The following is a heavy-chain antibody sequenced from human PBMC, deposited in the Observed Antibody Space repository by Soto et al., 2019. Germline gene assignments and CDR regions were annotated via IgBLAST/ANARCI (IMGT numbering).Heavy chain of an antibody. CDR3: ASPIAVAGTLDGWDYSDGMDV. J-gene: IGHJ6*02. CDR2: IYYSGST. Sequence: QLQLQESGPGLVKPSETLSLTCTVSGGSISSSSYYWGWVRQPPGKGLEWIGSIYYSGSTYYNPSLHRRVPISVHTSTNQSPLTLSSVTAADTAVYYCASPIAVAGTLDGWDYSDGMDVWGQGTTVTVS. CDR1: GGSISSSSYY. D-gene: IGHD6-19*01. V-gene: IGHV4-39*01.